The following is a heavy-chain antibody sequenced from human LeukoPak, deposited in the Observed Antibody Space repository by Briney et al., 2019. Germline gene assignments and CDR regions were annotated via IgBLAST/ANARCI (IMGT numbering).Heavy chain of an antibody. D-gene: IGHD1-1*01. V-gene: IGHV4-39*01. J-gene: IGHJ4*02. CDR2: IYYAGNT. Sequence: SETLSLTCTVSGGSISSSSYYWGWIRQPPGKGLEWIGSIYYAGNTNYNPSLESRVTISVDTSKSQFSLKLSSVTAADTAVYYCARQNDRSHDYWGQGTLVTVSS. CDR1: GGSISSSSYY. CDR3: ARQNDRSHDY.